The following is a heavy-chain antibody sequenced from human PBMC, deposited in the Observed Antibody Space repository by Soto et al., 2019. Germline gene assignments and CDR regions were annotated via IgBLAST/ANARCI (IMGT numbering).Heavy chain of an antibody. D-gene: IGHD3-16*01. CDR1: GYSFTSYW. CDR3: ARRPFRGVRPYYFDF. J-gene: IGHJ4*02. Sequence: LGESLKISCKGSGYSFTSYWIGWMRLLPGKGLEWMGIIYPGDSDTRYSPSFQGQVTISTDKSITTAYLQWSSLKASDTAMYYCARRPFRGVRPYYFDFWGQGTLVTVSS. V-gene: IGHV5-51*01. CDR2: IYPGDSDT.